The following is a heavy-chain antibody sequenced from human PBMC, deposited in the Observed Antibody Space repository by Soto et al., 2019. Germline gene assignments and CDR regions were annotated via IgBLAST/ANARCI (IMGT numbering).Heavy chain of an antibody. CDR2: IYSGGST. J-gene: IGHJ4*02. Sequence: EVQLVESGGGLVQPGGSLRLSCAASGFTVSSNYMSWVRQAPGKGLEWVSVIYSGGSTYYADSVKGRFTISRGNSKNTLYLQMNSLRAEDTAVYYCASGGGYCSSTSCYSADYWGQGTLVTVSS. CDR1: GFTVSSNY. CDR3: ASGGGYCSSTSCYSADY. V-gene: IGHV3-66*01. D-gene: IGHD2-2*01.